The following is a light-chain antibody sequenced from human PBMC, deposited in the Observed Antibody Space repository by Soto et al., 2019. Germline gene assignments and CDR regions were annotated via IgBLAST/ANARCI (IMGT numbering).Light chain of an antibody. CDR1: SSDVGGYNY. CDR2: EVS. CDR3: SSYTSSSTPRV. V-gene: IGLV2-14*01. Sequence: QSALTQPASVSGSPGQSITISCTGTSSDVGGYNYVSWYQQHPGKAPQLMIYEVSNRPSGVSNRFSGSKSGNTASLTISGLQAEDEADYYCSSYTSSSTPRVFGGGTKLTVL. J-gene: IGLJ3*02.